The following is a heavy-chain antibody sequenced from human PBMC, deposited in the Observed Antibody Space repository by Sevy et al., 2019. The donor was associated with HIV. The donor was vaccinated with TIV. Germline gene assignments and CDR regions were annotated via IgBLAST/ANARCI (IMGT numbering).Heavy chain of an antibody. Sequence: ASVKVSCKSTGYIFSDYIMHWVRQAPGQGLEWMALINPNSGVTIYAQKFRGRVSLTRDTSMSTAYMELSALTSDDTAVYYCVREDNNAPRTLLSFDIWGQGTMVTVSS. CDR2: INPNSGVT. J-gene: IGHJ3*02. CDR3: VREDNNAPRTLLSFDI. CDR1: GYIFSDYI. V-gene: IGHV1-2*06. D-gene: IGHD1-20*01.